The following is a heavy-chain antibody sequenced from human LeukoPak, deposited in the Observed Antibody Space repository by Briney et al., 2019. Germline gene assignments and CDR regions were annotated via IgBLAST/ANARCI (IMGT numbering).Heavy chain of an antibody. CDR1: GYTFTTYN. J-gene: IGHJ3*02. Sequence: GASVKVSCKASGYTFTTYNINWVRQAPRQGLEWMGWISGYNGNTNYAQKLQGRVTMTTDTSTSTAYMELRSLKSDDTAVYYCASLKNYYDSSGYLVTDAFDIWGQGTMVTVSS. CDR3: ASLKNYYDSSGYLVTDAFDI. CDR2: ISGYNGNT. V-gene: IGHV1-18*01. D-gene: IGHD3-22*01.